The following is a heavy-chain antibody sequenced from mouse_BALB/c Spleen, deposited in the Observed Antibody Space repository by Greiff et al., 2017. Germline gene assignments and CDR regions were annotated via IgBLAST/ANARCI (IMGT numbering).Heavy chain of an antibody. D-gene: IGHD4-1*01. CDR1: GFAFSSYD. Sequence: EVQVVESGGGLVKPGGSLKLSCAASGFAFSSYDMSWVRQTPEKRLEWVAYISSGGGSTYYPDTVKGRFTISRDNAKNTLYLQMSSLKSEDTAMYYCARHALGRAWFAYWGQGTLVTVSA. CDR3: ARHALGRAWFAY. J-gene: IGHJ3*01. CDR2: ISSGGGST. V-gene: IGHV5-12-1*01.